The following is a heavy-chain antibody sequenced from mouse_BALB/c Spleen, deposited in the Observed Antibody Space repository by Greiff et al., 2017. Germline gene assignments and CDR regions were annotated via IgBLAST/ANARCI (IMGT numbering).Heavy chain of an antibody. J-gene: IGHJ3*01. Sequence: EVKVVESGGGLVKPGGSLKLSCAASGFTFSDYYMYWVRQTQEKRLEWVATISDGGSYTYYPDSVKGRFTISRDNAKNNLYLQMSSLKSEDTAMYYCARDRELRRAAFAYWGQGTLVTVSA. CDR3: ARDRELRRAAFAY. V-gene: IGHV5-4*02. D-gene: IGHD2-4*01. CDR1: GFTFSDYY. CDR2: ISDGGSYT.